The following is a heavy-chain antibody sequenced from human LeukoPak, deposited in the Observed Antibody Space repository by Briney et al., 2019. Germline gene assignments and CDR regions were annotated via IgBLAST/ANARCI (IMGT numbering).Heavy chain of an antibody. J-gene: IGHJ4*02. CDR3: ARVAWAAAEGY. CDR2: IFTTGST. CDR1: GGSISSGSYY. Sequence: SETLSLTCTVSGGSISSGSYYWSWIRQPAGKGLEWIGRIFTTGSTNYNPSLKSRVTISVDTSKNQFSLKLSSVTAADTAVYYCARVAWAAAEGYWGQGTLVTVSS. V-gene: IGHV4-61*02. D-gene: IGHD6-13*01.